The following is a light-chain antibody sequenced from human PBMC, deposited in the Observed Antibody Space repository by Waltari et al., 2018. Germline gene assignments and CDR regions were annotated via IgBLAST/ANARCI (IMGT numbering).Light chain of an antibody. CDR3: QQYGSSPWT. V-gene: IGKV3-20*01. CDR1: QSVSSSY. Sequence: EIVLTQSPGTLSLSPGERPTPSCRASQSVSSSYLAWYQQKPGQAPRVLIHGASNRATGIPDRFSGSGSGTDFTLNISRLEPEDFAVYYCQQYGSSPWTFGQGTKVEIK. CDR2: GAS. J-gene: IGKJ1*01.